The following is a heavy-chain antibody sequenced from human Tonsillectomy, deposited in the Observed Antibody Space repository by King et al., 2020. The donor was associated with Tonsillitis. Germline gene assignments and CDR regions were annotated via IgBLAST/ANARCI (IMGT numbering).Heavy chain of an antibody. CDR1: GFTFHTSA. V-gene: IGHV3-23*04. Sequence: VQLVESGGGLVQPGGSLRLSCVASGFTFHTSAMSWVRQAPGKGLEWVSAISGSGGSTYYADSVWGRFTISRDNSKNTLYLQMDSLRAEDTAVYYCAKDTPPGSVFDYWGQGTLVTVSA. D-gene: IGHD1-14*01. CDR2: ISGSGGST. J-gene: IGHJ4*02. CDR3: AKDTPPGSVFDY.